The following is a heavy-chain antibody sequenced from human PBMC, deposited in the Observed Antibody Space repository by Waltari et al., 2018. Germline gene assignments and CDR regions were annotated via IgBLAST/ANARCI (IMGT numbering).Heavy chain of an antibody. CDR2: ISGDGTKA. V-gene: IGHV3-74*01. D-gene: IGHD2-2*01. CDR1: GFPFSHYR. Sequence: EVQLVESGGGLVQPGGSLRLSCIAAGFPFSHYRMHWVRQSPGKGRVWISRISGDGTKANYADSVQGRFIISRDSAKNILYLQMSNLRADDAALYYCARGSDVVEVPAANGVVIGPWGQGTLVTVSS. CDR3: ARGSDVVEVPAANGVVIGP. J-gene: IGHJ5*02.